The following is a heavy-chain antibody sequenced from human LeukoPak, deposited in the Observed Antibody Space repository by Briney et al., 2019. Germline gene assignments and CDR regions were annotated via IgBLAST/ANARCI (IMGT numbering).Heavy chain of an antibody. V-gene: IGHV4-34*01. CDR3: ARHRRYCSSTSCYYYMDV. CDR1: GGSFSGYY. D-gene: IGHD2-2*01. Sequence: SETLSLTCAVYGGSFSGYYWSWIRQPPGKGLEWIGEINHSGSTNYNPSLKSRVTISVDTSKNQFSLKLSSVTAADTAVYYCARHRRYCSSTSCYYYMDVWGKGTTVTVSS. CDR2: INHSGST. J-gene: IGHJ6*03.